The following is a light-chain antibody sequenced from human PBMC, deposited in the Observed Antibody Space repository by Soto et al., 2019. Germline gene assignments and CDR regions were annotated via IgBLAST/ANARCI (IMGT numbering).Light chain of an antibody. CDR1: QSVSSAY. Sequence: EIVLTQSPGTLSLSPGERATLSCRASQSVSSAYLAWYQHKPGQPPTLLIYAASSRVTGIPDRFSGSGSGTDFTLTISRLEPEDFAVYYCQQYDSSSTWTSGQGTKVEIK. CDR3: QQYDSSSTWT. J-gene: IGKJ1*01. CDR2: AAS. V-gene: IGKV3-20*01.